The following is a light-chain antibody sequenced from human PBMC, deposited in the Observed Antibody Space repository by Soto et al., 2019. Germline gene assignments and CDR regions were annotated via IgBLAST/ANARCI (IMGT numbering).Light chain of an antibody. CDR2: DVS. V-gene: IGLV2-14*01. Sequence: QSVLTQPASVSGSPGQSITISCTGTSSDVGGYNYVSWYQQHPGKAPKLMIYDVSNRPSGVSNRFSDSKSGNTASLTVSGLQGEDEADYYCSSYTSSNTLVFGTGTKVTVL. CDR1: SSDVGGYNY. CDR3: SSYTSSNTLV. J-gene: IGLJ1*01.